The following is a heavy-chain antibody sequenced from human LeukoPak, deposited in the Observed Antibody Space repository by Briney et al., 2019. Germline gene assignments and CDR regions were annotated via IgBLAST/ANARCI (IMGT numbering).Heavy chain of an antibody. V-gene: IGHV3-64D*06. CDR2: ISSNGGST. CDR3: VKDATGTRFDP. D-gene: IGHD1-1*01. J-gene: IGHJ5*02. CDR1: GFTFSSYA. Sequence: GGSLRLSCSASGFTFSSYAMHWVRQAPGKGLEYVSAISSNGGSTYYADSVKGRFTISRDNPKNTLYLQMSSLRAEDTAVYYCVKDATGTRFDPWGQGTLVTVSS.